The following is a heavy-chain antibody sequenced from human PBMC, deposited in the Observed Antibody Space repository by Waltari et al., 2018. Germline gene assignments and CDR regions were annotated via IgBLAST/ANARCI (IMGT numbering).Heavy chain of an antibody. Sequence: EVQLVESGGGLIQPGGSLRLSCAASGFIFSNYAMSWVRQPRGKGREWVSVISGSGDSTYYADSVKGRFTISRDNSKNTLYLQMNSLRAEDTAVYYCAKQYCSSANCLRLDFWGQGALVTVSS. J-gene: IGHJ4*02. CDR1: GFIFSNYA. V-gene: IGHV3-23*04. D-gene: IGHD2-2*01. CDR3: AKQYCSSANCLRLDF. CDR2: ISGSGDST.